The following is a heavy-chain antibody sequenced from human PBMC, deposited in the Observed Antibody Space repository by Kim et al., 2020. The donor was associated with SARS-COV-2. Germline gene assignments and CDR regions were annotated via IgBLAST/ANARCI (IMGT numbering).Heavy chain of an antibody. V-gene: IGHV3-64D*09. J-gene: IGHJ4*02. Sequence: GGSLRLSCSDSGFNFSSYAMHWVRQAPGKGLEYVSAISSNGGSTYYADSVKGRFTISRDNSKNTLYLQMSSLRAEDTAVYYCVRGIQLWGPFDYWGQGTLVTVSS. CDR1: GFNFSSYA. CDR3: VRGIQLWGPFDY. CDR2: ISSNGGST. D-gene: IGHD5-18*01.